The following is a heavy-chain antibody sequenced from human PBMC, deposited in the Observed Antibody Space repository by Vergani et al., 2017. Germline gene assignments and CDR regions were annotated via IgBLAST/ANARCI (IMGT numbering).Heavy chain of an antibody. V-gene: IGHV3-23*04. CDR1: GFTFSSYA. J-gene: IGHJ4*02. CDR2: ISGSGGST. CDR3: VRGGYSGYDWGYYFDY. D-gene: IGHD5-12*01. Sequence: EVQLVESGGGLVQPGGSLRLSCAASGFTFSSYAMSWVRQAPGKGLEWVSAISGSGGSTYYADSVKGRFTISRDNSKNTLYLQMSSLRAEDTAVYYCVRGGYSGYDWGYYFDYWGQGTLVTVSS.